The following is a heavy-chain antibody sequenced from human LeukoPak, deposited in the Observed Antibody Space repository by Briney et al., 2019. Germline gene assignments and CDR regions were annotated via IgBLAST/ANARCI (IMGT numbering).Heavy chain of an antibody. V-gene: IGHV3-7*01. CDR1: GFTFISYW. D-gene: IGHD5-18*01. CDR3: ARVGGGYSYGYIRGPIDDAFDI. Sequence: GGSLRLSCAASGFTFISYWMSWVRQAPGKGLEWVANIKQDGSEKYYVDSVKGRFTISRDNAKNSLYLQMNSLRAEDTAVYYCARVGGGYSYGYIRGPIDDAFDIWGQGTMVTVSS. CDR2: IKQDGSEK. J-gene: IGHJ3*02.